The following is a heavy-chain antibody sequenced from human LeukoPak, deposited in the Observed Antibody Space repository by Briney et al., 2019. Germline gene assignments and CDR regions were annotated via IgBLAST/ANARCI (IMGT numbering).Heavy chain of an antibody. Sequence: PGGSLRLSCAASGFTFSSYGMHWVRQAPGKGLEWVAVIWYDGSNKYYADSVKGRFTISRDNSKNTPYLQMNSLRAEDTAVYYCARAFYDSSGYYYGYWGQGTLVTVSS. CDR2: IWYDGSNK. J-gene: IGHJ4*02. V-gene: IGHV3-33*01. CDR1: GFTFSSYG. CDR3: ARAFYDSSGYYYGY. D-gene: IGHD3-22*01.